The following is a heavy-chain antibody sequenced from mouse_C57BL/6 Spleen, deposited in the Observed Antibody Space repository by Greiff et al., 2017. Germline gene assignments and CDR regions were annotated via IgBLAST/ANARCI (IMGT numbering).Heavy chain of an antibody. J-gene: IGHJ4*01. Sequence: VQLQQSGPELVKPGASVKMSCKASGYTFTDYNMHWVKQSHGKSLEWIGYINPNNGGTSYNQKFKGKATLTVNKSSSTAYMELRSLTSEDSAVYYCAREGYYDYNPYAMDYWGQGTSGTVSS. D-gene: IGHD2-4*01. V-gene: IGHV1-22*01. CDR3: AREGYYDYNPYAMDY. CDR1: GYTFTDYN. CDR2: INPNNGGT.